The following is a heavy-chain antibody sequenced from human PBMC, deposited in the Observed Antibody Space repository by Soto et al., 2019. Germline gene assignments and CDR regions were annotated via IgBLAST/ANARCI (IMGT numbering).Heavy chain of an antibody. CDR1: GFTFSDYY. V-gene: IGHV3-11*06. Sequence: QVQLVESGGGLVKPGGSLRLSCAASGFTFSDYYMSWIRQAPGKGLEWVSYISSSSSYTNYADSVKGRFTISRDNAKNSLYLKMNSLRAEDRAVYYCARRGYYDSSGYYEGGGAFDIWGQGTMVTVSS. CDR3: ARRGYYDSSGYYEGGGAFDI. CDR2: ISSSSSYT. J-gene: IGHJ3*02. D-gene: IGHD3-22*01.